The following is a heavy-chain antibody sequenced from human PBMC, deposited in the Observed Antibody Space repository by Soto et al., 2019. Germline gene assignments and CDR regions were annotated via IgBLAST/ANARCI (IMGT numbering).Heavy chain of an antibody. J-gene: IGHJ6*03. CDR3: ARCGSGSYYTTYYYYYMDV. V-gene: IGHV4-39*01. Sequence: SETLSLTCTVSGGSISSSSYYWGWIRQPPGKGLEWIGSIYYSGSTYYNPSLKSRVTISVDTSKNQFSLKLSSVTAADTAVYYCARCGSGSYYTTYYYYYMDVWGKGTTVTVSS. CDR2: IYYSGST. CDR1: GGSISSSSYY. D-gene: IGHD3-10*01.